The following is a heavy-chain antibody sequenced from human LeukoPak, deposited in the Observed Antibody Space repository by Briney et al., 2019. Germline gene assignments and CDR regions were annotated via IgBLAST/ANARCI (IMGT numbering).Heavy chain of an antibody. V-gene: IGHV3-23*01. CDR3: AKGHDDITIFGVVINLDYYYMDV. D-gene: IGHD3-3*01. CDR2: ISGSGGST. J-gene: IGHJ6*03. CDR1: GFTFSSYA. Sequence: GGSLRPSCAASGFTFSSYAMSWVRQAPGKGLEWVSAISGSGGSTYYADSVKGRFTISRDNSKNTLYLQMNSLRAEDTAVYYCAKGHDDITIFGVVINLDYYYMDVWGKGTTVTVSS.